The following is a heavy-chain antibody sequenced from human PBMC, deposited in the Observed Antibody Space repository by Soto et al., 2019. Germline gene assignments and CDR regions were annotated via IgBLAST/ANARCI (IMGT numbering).Heavy chain of an antibody. J-gene: IGHJ4*02. CDR3: AKDPRRYGHFDY. V-gene: IGHV3-23*01. D-gene: IGHD3-9*01. CDR2: ISGSGGST. Sequence: PGGSLRTSCAASGFTFSSYAMSWVRQAPGKGLEWVSAISGSGGSTYYADSVKGRFTISRDNSKNTLYLQMNSLRAEYTAVYYCAKDPRRYGHFDYWGQGTLVTVSS. CDR1: GFTFSSYA.